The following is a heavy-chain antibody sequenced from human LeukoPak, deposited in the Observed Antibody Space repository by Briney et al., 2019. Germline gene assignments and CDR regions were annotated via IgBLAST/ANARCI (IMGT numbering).Heavy chain of an antibody. CDR3: ARGGLWDDYGGNWADY. J-gene: IGHJ4*02. D-gene: IGHD4-23*01. V-gene: IGHV3-30*04. CDR2: ISYDGSNK. CDR1: GFPFSAYE. Sequence: PGGSLRLSCAASGFPFSAYEMNWVRQAPGKGLEWVAVISYDGSNKYYADSVKGRFTISRDNSKNTLYLQMNSLRAEDTAVYYCARGGLWDDYGGNWADYWGQGTLVTVSS.